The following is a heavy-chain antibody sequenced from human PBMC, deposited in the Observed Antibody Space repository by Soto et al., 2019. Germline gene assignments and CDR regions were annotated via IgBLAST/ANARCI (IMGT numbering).Heavy chain of an antibody. CDR1: GFTFSSFA. CDR3: ASSWFGDLKWLDY. CDR2: ISYNGTNK. V-gene: IGHV3-30-3*01. Sequence: QVQLVESGGGVVQPGRSLRLSCAASGFTFSSFAMHWVRQAPGKGLEWVAFISYNGTNKYYADSVKGRFTVSRDNFRNTLSLQMNSLRAEDTAVYYCASSWFGDLKWLDYWGQGTLVTVSS. J-gene: IGHJ4*02. D-gene: IGHD3-10*01.